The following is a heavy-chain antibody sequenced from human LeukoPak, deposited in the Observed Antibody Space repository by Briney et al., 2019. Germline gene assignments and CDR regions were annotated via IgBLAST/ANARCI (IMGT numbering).Heavy chain of an antibody. J-gene: IGHJ4*02. CDR2: ISYDGSNK. CDR3: ARDRYYYDSSAPWY. D-gene: IGHD3-22*01. Sequence: PGGSLRLSCAASGFTFSSYAMHWVRQAPGKGLEWVAVISYDGSNKYYADSVKGRFTISRDNSKNTLYLQMNSLRAKDTAVYYCARDRYYYDSSAPWYWGQGTLVTVSS. V-gene: IGHV3-30-3*01. CDR1: GFTFSSYA.